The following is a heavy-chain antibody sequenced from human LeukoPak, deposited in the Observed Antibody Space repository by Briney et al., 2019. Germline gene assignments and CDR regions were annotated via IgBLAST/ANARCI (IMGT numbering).Heavy chain of an antibody. J-gene: IGHJ3*02. CDR3: ATEVESYSSCWDDAFDI. Sequence: ASVKVSCKVSGYTLTDLSMHWVRQAPGKGLEYMGGVDANNGETIFAQKLQGRATMTEDTSIDTAYMELSSLTSEDTAVYYCATEVESYSSCWDDAFDIWGQGTMVTVSS. V-gene: IGHV1-24*01. CDR2: VDANNGET. CDR1: GYTLTDLS. D-gene: IGHD6-19*01.